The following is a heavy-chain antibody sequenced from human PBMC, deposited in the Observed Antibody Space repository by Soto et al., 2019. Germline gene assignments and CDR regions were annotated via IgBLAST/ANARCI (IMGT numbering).Heavy chain of an antibody. V-gene: IGHV4-59*01. D-gene: IGHD2-15*01. CDR2: IYYTGST. CDR3: ARYYCSGGSCNSNFDY. CDR1: GGAISGNY. Sequence: PSETLSLTCTVSGGAISGNYWSWIRQPPGKGLEWIGYIYYTGSTNCNPSLKSRVTISVDMSKNHFSLNLSSVTAADTAVYYCARYYCSGGSCNSNFDYWGQGTLVTVSS. J-gene: IGHJ4*02.